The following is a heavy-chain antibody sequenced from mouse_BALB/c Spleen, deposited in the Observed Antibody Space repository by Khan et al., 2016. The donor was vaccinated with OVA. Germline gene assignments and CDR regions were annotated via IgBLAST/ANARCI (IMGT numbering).Heavy chain of an antibody. D-gene: IGHD2-3*01. CDR3: ARDGSRYNYAMDY. Sequence: EVELVESGPGLVKPSQSLSLTCTVTGYSITSDYAWNWLRQFPGNKLEWMGYISYSGSTCYNPSLKSRIFITRDTSKNQFFLQLNSVTTEDTATYYCARDGSRYNYAMDYWGQGTAVTVSS. CDR2: ISYSGST. CDR1: GYSITSDYA. J-gene: IGHJ4*01. V-gene: IGHV3-2*02.